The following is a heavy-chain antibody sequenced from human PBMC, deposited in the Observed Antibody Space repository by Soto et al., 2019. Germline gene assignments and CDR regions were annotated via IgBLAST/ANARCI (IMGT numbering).Heavy chain of an antibody. D-gene: IGHD4-17*01. V-gene: IGHV3-23*01. Sequence: EVQLLESGGGLVQPGGSLRLSCVASEFTFSSYAMTWVRQAPGKGLEWVSGISGSGGSTYYADSVKGRFTISRDNSKNTLYLQMNSLRAEDTAVYYCAKAVTTLTTGNWFDPWGKGTLVTVSS. CDR1: EFTFSSYA. CDR3: AKAVTTLTTGNWFDP. CDR2: ISGSGGST. J-gene: IGHJ5*02.